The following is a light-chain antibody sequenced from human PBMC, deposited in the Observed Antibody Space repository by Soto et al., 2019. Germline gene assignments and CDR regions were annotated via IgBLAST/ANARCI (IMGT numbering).Light chain of an antibody. V-gene: IGKV3-11*01. CDR2: DAS. CDR3: QERGNWPRLT. Sequence: ELVLTQSPATLSLSPGERATLSCRASQSVSNSLAGYQQRPCQAPRLLLYDASIRATGIPARFSGSGSGTDVTLTISSLEPEDFGVYYCQERGNWPRLTFGGGTKVEIK. CDR1: QSVSNS. J-gene: IGKJ4*01.